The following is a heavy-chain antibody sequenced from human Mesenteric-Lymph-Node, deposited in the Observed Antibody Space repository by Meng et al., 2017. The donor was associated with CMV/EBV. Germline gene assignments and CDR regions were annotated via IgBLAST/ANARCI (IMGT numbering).Heavy chain of an antibody. D-gene: IGHD3-9*01. CDR2: IKSKTDGGTT. CDR3: TTGRPAFDWSQFDY. Sequence: GFTFSNAWMSWVRQAPGKGLEWVGRIKSKTDGGTTDYAAPVKGRFTISRDDSKNTLYLQMNSLKTEDTAVYYCTTGRPAFDWSQFDYWGQGTLVTVSS. V-gene: IGHV3-15*01. CDR1: GFTFSNAW. J-gene: IGHJ4*02.